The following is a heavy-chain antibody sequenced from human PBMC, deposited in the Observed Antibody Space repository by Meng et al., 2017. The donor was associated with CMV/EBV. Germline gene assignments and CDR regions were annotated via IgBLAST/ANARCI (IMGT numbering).Heavy chain of an antibody. Sequence: EVQLLESGGGWVQAGGSVRLSCAASGFTFSSYAMSWVRQAPGKGLEWVSAISGSGGSTYYADSVKGRFTISRDNSKNTLYLQMNSLRAEDTAVYYCAKDINSAMADYWGQGTLVTVAS. CDR2: ISGSGGST. CDR1: GFTFSSYA. CDR3: AKDINSAMADY. D-gene: IGHD5-18*01. J-gene: IGHJ4*02. V-gene: IGHV3-23*01.